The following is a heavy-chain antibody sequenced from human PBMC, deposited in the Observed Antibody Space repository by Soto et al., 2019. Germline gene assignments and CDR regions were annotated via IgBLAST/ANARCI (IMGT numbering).Heavy chain of an antibody. CDR1: GGSISSYY. CDR2: IYYSGST. D-gene: IGHD2-15*01. CDR3: AREVHCSGCSDYCHDAFDI. J-gene: IGHJ3*02. V-gene: IGHV4-59*01. Sequence: SETLSLTCTVSGGSISSYYWSWIRQPPGKGLEWIGYIYYSGSTNYNPSLKSRVTISVDTSKNQFSLKLRAVTAADTDVSCCAREVHCSGCSDYCHDAFDIWGQGTMVTVSS.